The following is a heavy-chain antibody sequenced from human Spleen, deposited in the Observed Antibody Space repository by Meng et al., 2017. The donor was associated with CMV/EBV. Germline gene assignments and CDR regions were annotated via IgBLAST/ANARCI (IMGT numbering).Heavy chain of an antibody. J-gene: IGHJ4*02. D-gene: IGHD3-3*01. CDR3: ARVYPGISVFGVVTTGGGYFDY. CDR2: LYYSGTI. V-gene: IGHV4-34*01. CDR1: GGSFSGYY. Sequence: GSLRLSCAVYGGSFSGYYWSWIRQPPGKGLEWIVNLYYSGTIYYNPSLKSRVTISMDPSKNQFSLKLTSVTAADTAVYYCARVYPGISVFGVVTTGGGYFDYWGQGRLVTVS.